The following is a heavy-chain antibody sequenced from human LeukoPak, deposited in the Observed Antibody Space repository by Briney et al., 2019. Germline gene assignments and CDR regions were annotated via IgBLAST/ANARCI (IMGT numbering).Heavy chain of an antibody. CDR3: AKVFAAAVWGFDP. J-gene: IGHJ5*02. Sequence: GGSLRLSCAASGFTFSSYGMHWVRQAPGKGLEWVAVISYDGSNKYYADSVKGRFTISRDNSKNTLYLQMNSLRAEDTAVYYCAKVFAAAVWGFDPWGQGTLVTVSS. CDR1: GFTFSSYG. V-gene: IGHV3-30*18. CDR2: ISYDGSNK. D-gene: IGHD6-13*01.